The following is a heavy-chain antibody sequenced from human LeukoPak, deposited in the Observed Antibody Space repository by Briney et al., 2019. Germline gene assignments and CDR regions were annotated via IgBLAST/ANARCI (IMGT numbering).Heavy chain of an antibody. CDR2: INPSAGNT. J-gene: IGHJ4*02. CDR3: ARDTGWDFISSVDY. V-gene: IGHV1-46*03. D-gene: IGHD3-22*01. Sequence: ASVKVSCKTSGYTFPSYYIHWVRQAPGQGLEWMARINPSAGNTNYAPKFQGRDTLTRDTSTATVYMELSSLNSKDTAVYYCARDTGWDFISSVDYWGQGTLVTVSS. CDR1: GYTFPSYY.